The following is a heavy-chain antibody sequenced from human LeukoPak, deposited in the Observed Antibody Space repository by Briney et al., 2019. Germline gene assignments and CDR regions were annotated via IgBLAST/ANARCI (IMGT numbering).Heavy chain of an antibody. CDR3: ARGSIAAAGTLDY. Sequence: GGSLRLSCAASGFTFSSYAMSWVRKAPGKGLEWVSAISGSGGSTYYADSVKGRFTISRDNSKNTLYLQMNSLRAEDTAVYYCARGSIAAAGTLDYWGQGTLVTVSS. V-gene: IGHV3-23*01. CDR1: GFTFSSYA. D-gene: IGHD6-13*01. CDR2: ISGSGGST. J-gene: IGHJ4*02.